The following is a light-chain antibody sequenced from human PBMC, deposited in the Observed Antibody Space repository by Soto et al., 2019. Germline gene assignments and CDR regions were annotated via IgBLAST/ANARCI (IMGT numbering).Light chain of an antibody. CDR2: KAS. V-gene: IGKV1-5*03. Sequence: DIQMTQSPSTLSASVGDRVTITCRASQSIDTALAWYQQKPGKAPNLLIYKASNLEDGVPSRFSGSGSRTEFTLTISSLQPDDFATYYCQQYYRYLTFGQGTKLEIK. J-gene: IGKJ2*01. CDR1: QSIDTA. CDR3: QQYYRYLT.